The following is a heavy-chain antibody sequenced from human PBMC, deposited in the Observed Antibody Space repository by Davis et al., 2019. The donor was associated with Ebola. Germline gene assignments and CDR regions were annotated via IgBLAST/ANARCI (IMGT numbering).Heavy chain of an antibody. V-gene: IGHV3-11*01. J-gene: IGHJ4*02. CDR2: ISTYGRDT. CDR1: GFTFSDYF. D-gene: IGHD6-19*01. Sequence: GESLKISCAASGFTFSDYFMRWIRQAPGKGLEWVSYISTYGRDTYYADSVKGRFTISRDNAKNTLYLQMNSLRADDTAVYYCTRNIAVAAMIDYWGQGTLVTVSS. CDR3: TRNIAVAAMIDY.